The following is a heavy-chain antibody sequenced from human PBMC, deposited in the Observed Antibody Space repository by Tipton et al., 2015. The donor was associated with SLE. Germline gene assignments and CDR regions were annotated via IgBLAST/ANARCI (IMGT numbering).Heavy chain of an antibody. J-gene: IGHJ4*02. CDR3: ARDHVGDYCTGDCYPSGLLDS. V-gene: IGHV4-38-2*02. CDR1: GYSISSGYY. Sequence: TLSLTCAVSGYSISSGYYWGWIRQPPGKGLEWIGSIYHSGSTHYNPSLKSRVSISVDTSKNQFSLKLTSVTAADTGLYYCARDHVGDYCTGDCYPSGLLDSWGQGTLVTVSS. CDR2: IYHSGST. D-gene: IGHD2-21*01.